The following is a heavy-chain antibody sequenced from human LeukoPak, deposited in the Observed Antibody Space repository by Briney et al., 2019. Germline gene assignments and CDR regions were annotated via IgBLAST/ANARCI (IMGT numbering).Heavy chain of an antibody. Sequence: SETLSLTCAVYGGSFSGYYWSWIRRPPGKGLEWIGEINHSGSTNYNPSLKSRVTISVDTSKNQFSLELSSVTAADTAVYYCARRGRDYYDSSGYYWRFDYWGQGTLVTVSS. V-gene: IGHV4-34*01. J-gene: IGHJ4*02. CDR2: INHSGST. D-gene: IGHD3-22*01. CDR3: ARRGRDYYDSSGYYWRFDY. CDR1: GGSFSGYY.